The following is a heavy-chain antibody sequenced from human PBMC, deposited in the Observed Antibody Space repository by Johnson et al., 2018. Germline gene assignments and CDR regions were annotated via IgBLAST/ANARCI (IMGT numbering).Heavy chain of an antibody. CDR2: IWYDGSNK. CDR1: GFTFSSYG. V-gene: IGHV3-33*01. J-gene: IGHJ6*02. D-gene: IGHD2-2*01. Sequence: VQLVESGGGVVQPGRSLRLSCAASGFTFSSYGMHWVRQAPGTGLEWVAGIWYDGSNKYYADSVKGQFNISRDNSKNTLYLQMNSLRAEDTAVDYCAREKDCSSTSCLGMDVWGQGTTVTVSS. CDR3: AREKDCSSTSCLGMDV.